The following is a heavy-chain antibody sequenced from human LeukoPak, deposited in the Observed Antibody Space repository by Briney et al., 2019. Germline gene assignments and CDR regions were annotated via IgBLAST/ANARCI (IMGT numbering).Heavy chain of an antibody. J-gene: IGHJ6*02. CDR3: SASRPHYGDYYGLDV. CDR2: ISYDGSHQ. CDR1: GFTFRSHG. Sequence: GGSLRLSCAASGFTFRSHGMHWVRQAPGKGLEWVAVISYDGSHQSSADSVKRRFTISRDNSKNTLYLQMNSLRTEDTAVYFCSASRPHYGDYYGLDVWGHGTTVTVSS. V-gene: IGHV3-30*03. D-gene: IGHD4/OR15-4a*01.